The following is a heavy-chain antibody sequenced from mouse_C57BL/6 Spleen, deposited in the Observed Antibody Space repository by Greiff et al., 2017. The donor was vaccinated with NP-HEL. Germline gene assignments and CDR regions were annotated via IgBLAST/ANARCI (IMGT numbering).Heavy chain of an antibody. CDR3: ARSGDYDEFAY. CDR2: INPSTGGT. V-gene: IGHV1-42*01. CDR1: GYSFTGYY. Sequence: VQLQQSGPELVKPGASVKISCKASGYSFTGYYMNWVKQSPEKSLEWIGEINPSTGGTTYNQKFKAKATLTVDKSSSTAYMQLKSLTSEDSAVYYCARSGDYDEFAYWGQGTLVTVSA. J-gene: IGHJ3*01. D-gene: IGHD2-4*01.